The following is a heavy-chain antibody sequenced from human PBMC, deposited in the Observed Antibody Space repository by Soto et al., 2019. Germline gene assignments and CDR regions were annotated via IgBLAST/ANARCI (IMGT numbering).Heavy chain of an antibody. CDR1: GFTISSYA. CDR2: ISGSGGST. D-gene: IGHD3-3*01. J-gene: IGHJ4*02. CDR3: AKAGAGFWSGYYTS. V-gene: IGHV3-23*01. Sequence: GSLRLSCAASGFTISSYAMSWVRQAPGKGLEWVSAISGSGGSTYYADSVKGRFTISRDNSKNTLYLQMNSLRAEDTAVYYCAKAGAGFWSGYYTSWGQGTLVTVSS.